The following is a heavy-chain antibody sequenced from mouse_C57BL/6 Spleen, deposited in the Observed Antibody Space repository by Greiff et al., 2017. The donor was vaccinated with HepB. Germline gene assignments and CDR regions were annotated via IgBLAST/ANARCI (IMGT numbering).Heavy chain of an antibody. CDR1: GFSFNTYA. Sequence: EVQLVESGGGLVQPKGSLKLSCAASGFSFNTYAMNWVRQAPGKGLEWVARIRSKSNNYATYYADSVKDRFTISRDDSESMLYLQMNNLKTEDTAMYYCVRHGYSNYVGAMDYWGQGTSVTVSS. D-gene: IGHD2-5*01. J-gene: IGHJ4*01. CDR3: VRHGYSNYVGAMDY. CDR2: IRSKSNNYAT. V-gene: IGHV10-1*01.